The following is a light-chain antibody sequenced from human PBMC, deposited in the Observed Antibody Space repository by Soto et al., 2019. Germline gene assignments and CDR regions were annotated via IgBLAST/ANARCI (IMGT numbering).Light chain of an antibody. V-gene: IGKV4-1*01. CDR2: WAS. J-gene: IGKJ1*01. CDR1: QSVLYSSNNNNY. CDR3: HQYINAPWT. Sequence: DFVLTQSPDSLAVSLGERATINCKSSQSVLYSSNNNNYLSWYQQKPGQPPKLLIYWASIRESGVPDRFSGSGSGPDFTLTISNLQAEDVAVYYCHQYINAPWTFGQGTKVEIK.